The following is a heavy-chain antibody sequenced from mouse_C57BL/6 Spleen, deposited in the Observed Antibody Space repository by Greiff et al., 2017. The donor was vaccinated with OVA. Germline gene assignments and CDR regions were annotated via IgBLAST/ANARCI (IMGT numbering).Heavy chain of an antibody. J-gene: IGHJ2*01. Sequence: QVQLQQSGAELARPRASVKLSCKASGYTFTSYGISWVKQRTGQGLEWIGEIYPRSGNTYYNEKFKGKATLTADKSSSTAYMELRSLTSEVSAVYFCAVRYYGSSYEGYYFDYWGQGTTLTVSS. D-gene: IGHD1-1*01. CDR1: GYTFTSYG. CDR3: AVRYYGSSYEGYYFDY. CDR2: IYPRSGNT. V-gene: IGHV1-81*01.